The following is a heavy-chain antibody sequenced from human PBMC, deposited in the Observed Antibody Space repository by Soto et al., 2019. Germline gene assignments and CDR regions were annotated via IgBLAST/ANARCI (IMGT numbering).Heavy chain of an antibody. J-gene: IGHJ2*01. D-gene: IGHD3-16*01. CDR3: ARDGGRGGGGYFDL. Sequence: EVQLVESGGGLVKPGGSLRLSCAASGFTFSSYSMNWVRQAPGKGLEWVSSISSSSSNIYYADAVKGRFTMSRDNAKNLGYLQMNSLGGGDTAVYYCARDGGRGGGGYFDLWGRGTLVTVSS. V-gene: IGHV3-21*06. CDR2: ISSSSSNI. CDR1: GFTFSSYS.